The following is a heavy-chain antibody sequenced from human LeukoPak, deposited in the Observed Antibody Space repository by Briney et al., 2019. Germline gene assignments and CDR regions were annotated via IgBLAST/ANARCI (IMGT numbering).Heavy chain of an antibody. V-gene: IGHV3-21*01. CDR2: ISSSSYI. CDR1: GFTFSSYS. Sequence: GGSLRLSCAASGFTFSSYSMNWVRQAPGKGLEWVSSISSSSYIYYAGSVKGRFTISRDNAKNSLYLQMNSLRAEDTAVYYCARDLPSIAARFGLFDYWGQGTLVTVSS. CDR3: ARDLPSIAARFGLFDY. J-gene: IGHJ4*02. D-gene: IGHD6-6*01.